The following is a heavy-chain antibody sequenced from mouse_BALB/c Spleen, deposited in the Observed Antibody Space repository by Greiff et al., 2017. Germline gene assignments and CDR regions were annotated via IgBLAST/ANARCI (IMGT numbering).Heavy chain of an antibody. V-gene: IGHV1-14*01. J-gene: IGHJ3*01. CDR3: ARYRVRQEQAWFAY. CDR2: INPYNDGT. D-gene: IGHD2-14*01. Sequence: VQLKQSGPELVKPGASVKMSCKASGYTFTSYVMHWVKQKPGQGLEWIGYINPYNDGTKYNEKFKGKATLTSDKSSSTAYMELSSLTSEDSAVYYCARYRVRQEQAWFAYWGQGTLVTVSA. CDR1: GYTFTSYV.